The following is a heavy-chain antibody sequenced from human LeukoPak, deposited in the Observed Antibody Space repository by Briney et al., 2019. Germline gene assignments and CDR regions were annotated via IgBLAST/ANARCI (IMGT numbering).Heavy chain of an antibody. CDR1: GYTFTGYY. CDR2: INPNSGGT. Sequence: ASVTVSCKASGYTFTGYYMHWVRQAPGQGLEWMGWINPNSGGTNYAQKFQGRVTMTRDTSISTAYMELSRLRSDDTAVYYCARDNWNYAGIDYWGQGTLVTVSS. J-gene: IGHJ4*02. V-gene: IGHV1-2*02. CDR3: ARDNWNYAGIDY. D-gene: IGHD1-7*01.